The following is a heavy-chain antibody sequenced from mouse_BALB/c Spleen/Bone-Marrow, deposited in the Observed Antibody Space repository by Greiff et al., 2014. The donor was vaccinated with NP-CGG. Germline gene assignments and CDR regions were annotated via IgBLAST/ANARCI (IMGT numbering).Heavy chain of an antibody. J-gene: IGHJ3*01. D-gene: IGHD2-1*01. CDR2: IDPENGNT. V-gene: IGHV14-1*02. Sequence: DVKLQESGAELVRPGALVKLSCKASGFNIKDYYMHWVKQRPEQSLEWIGWIDPENGNTIYDPKFQGKASITADTSSNTAYLQLSSLTSEDTAVYYCAGGNYRFAYWGQGTLVTVSA. CDR1: GFNIKDYY. CDR3: AGGNYRFAY.